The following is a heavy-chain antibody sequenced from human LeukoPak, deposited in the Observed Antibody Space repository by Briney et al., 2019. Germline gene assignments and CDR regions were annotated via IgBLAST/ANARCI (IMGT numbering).Heavy chain of an antibody. Sequence: ASVKVSCKASGYTFTGYYMHWVRQAPGQGLEWMGWINPNSGGTNYAQKFQGRVTMTRDTSISTAYMELSRLRSDDTAVYYCARSGYDKRNHYYYYYMDVWGKGTTVTVSS. D-gene: IGHD5-12*01. CDR1: GYTFTGYY. CDR2: INPNSGGT. V-gene: IGHV1-2*02. J-gene: IGHJ6*03. CDR3: ARSGYDKRNHYYYYYMDV.